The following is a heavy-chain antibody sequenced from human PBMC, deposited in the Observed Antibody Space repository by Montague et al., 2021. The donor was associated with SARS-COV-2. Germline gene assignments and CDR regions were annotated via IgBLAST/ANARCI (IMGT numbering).Heavy chain of an antibody. CDR2: ITHGGST. D-gene: IGHD4-23*01. CDR3: ARSHDYRSNDYFDS. CDR1: GGSLSGFY. J-gene: IGHJ4*02. Sequence: SETLSLTCAVYGGSLSGFYWTWIRQAPGKGLEWVGEITHGGSTSYSPALKSRLTISLDTSKNQFSLKLDSVTAADTATYYCARSHDYRSNDYFDSWGQGALVIVSS. V-gene: IGHV4-34*01.